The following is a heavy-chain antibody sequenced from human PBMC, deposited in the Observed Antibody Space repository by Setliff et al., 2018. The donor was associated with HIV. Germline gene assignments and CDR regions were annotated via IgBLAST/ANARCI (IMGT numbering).Heavy chain of an antibody. Sequence: SCKASGGTFSSYAMHWVRQAPGKGLEWVAVISYDGSNKYYADSVKGRFTISRDNSKNTLYLQMNSLRADDTAVYYYARSVIGYYYYGMDVWGQGTTVTVSS. V-gene: IGHV3-30*01. J-gene: IGHJ6*02. CDR1: GGTFSSYA. D-gene: IGHD3-10*01. CDR2: ISYDGSNK. CDR3: ARSVIGYYYYGMDV.